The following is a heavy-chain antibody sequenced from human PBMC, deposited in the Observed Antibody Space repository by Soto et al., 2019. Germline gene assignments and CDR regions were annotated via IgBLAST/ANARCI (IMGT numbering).Heavy chain of an antibody. J-gene: IGHJ4*02. CDR2: IYWDDSK. CDR1: GFSLTTDRVG. D-gene: IGHD1-26*01. CDR3: AHAYGGRSLY. Sequence: KESGPTLVKPTQTLTLTCTFSGFSLTTDRVGVGWIRQPPGEALEWLAVIYWDDSKTYRPSLESRLTITKDTSKNQVALTMTNMDSLDTATYYCAHAYGGRSLYWGQGTLVTVSS. V-gene: IGHV2-5*02.